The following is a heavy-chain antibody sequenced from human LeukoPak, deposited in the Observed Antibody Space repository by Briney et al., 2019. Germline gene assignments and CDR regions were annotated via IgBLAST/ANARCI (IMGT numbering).Heavy chain of an antibody. Sequence: GGSLRLSCAASGFTFSSYSMNWVRQAPGKGLEWVSYISSSSSTIYYADSVKGRFTISRDNAKNLLYLQMNSLRAEDTAVYYCARDGRRGTIFGVVIMSPLDYWGQGTLVTVSS. J-gene: IGHJ4*02. CDR1: GFTFSSYS. V-gene: IGHV3-48*01. CDR2: ISSSSSTI. CDR3: ARDGRRGTIFGVVIMSPLDY. D-gene: IGHD3-3*01.